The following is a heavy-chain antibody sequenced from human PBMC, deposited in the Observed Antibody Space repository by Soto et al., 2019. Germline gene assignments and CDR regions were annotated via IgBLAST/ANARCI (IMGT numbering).Heavy chain of an antibody. CDR2: IYYSGNT. CDR3: ARDRLMATAGTARHYFGLDV. J-gene: IGHJ6*02. Sequence: SETLSLTCTVSGGSIRSGGYYWSWVRQDPRRGLEWIGNIYYSGNTYYNPSLKSRLTISVDTSKNQFSLNLSSVTAADTAVYYCARDRLMATAGTARHYFGLDVWGQGTTVTVSS. CDR1: GGSIRSGGYY. D-gene: IGHD5-18*01. V-gene: IGHV4-31*03.